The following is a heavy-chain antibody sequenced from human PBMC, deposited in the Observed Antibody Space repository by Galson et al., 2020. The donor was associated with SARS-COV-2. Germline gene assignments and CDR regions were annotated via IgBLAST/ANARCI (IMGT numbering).Heavy chain of an antibody. CDR1: GGSISSSSYY. J-gene: IGHJ4*02. CDR2: IYYSGST. Sequence: SETLCLTCTVSGGSISSSSYYWGWIRQPPGKGLEWIGSIYYSGSTYYNPSLKSRVTISVDTSKNQFSLKLSSVTAADTAVYYCQLSGYSYGPDFDYWGQGTLVTVSS. V-gene: IGHV4-39*01. CDR3: QLSGYSYGPDFDY. D-gene: IGHD5-18*01.